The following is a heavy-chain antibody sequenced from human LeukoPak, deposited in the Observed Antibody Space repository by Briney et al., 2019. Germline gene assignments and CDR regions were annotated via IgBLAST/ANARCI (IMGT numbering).Heavy chain of an antibody. V-gene: IGHV4-30-2*01. CDR3: ARSGSTDFDY. D-gene: IGHD5-12*01. Sequence: SETLSLTCTVSGGSIGSSRFYWGWIRQPPGNGLEWIGYIYHSGRASYNPSLKSRVTISLDRSRNHVSLNLTSVTAADTAVYYCARSGSTDFDYWGQGTLVTVSS. J-gene: IGHJ4*02. CDR1: GGSIGSSRFY. CDR2: IYHSGRA.